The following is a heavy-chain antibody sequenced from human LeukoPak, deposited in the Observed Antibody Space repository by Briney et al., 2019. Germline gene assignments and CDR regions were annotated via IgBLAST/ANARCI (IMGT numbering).Heavy chain of an antibody. J-gene: IGHJ4*02. CDR2: IYTSGST. CDR1: GGSFSSYY. Sequence: KSSETLSLTCAVYGGSFSSYYWSWIRQPAGKGLEWIGRIYTSGSTNYNPSLKSRVTISVDTSKNQFSLKLSSVTAADTAVYYCARHIAAAGYYFDYWGQGTLVTVSS. V-gene: IGHV4-59*10. CDR3: ARHIAAAGYYFDY. D-gene: IGHD6-13*01.